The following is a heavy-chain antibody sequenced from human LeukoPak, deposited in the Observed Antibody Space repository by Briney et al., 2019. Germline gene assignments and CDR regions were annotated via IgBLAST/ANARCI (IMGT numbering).Heavy chain of an antibody. V-gene: IGHV4-39*01. Sequence: SETLSFTCTVSGGSISSSSYYWGWIRQPPGKGLEWIGSIYYLGSTYYNPSLRSRVTISVDTSKNQFSLKLTSVTASDTAVYYCARLPPGAAAGTVIDYWGQGTLVTVSS. J-gene: IGHJ4*02. CDR3: ARLPPGAAAGTVIDY. CDR1: GGSISSSSYY. D-gene: IGHD6-13*01. CDR2: IYYLGST.